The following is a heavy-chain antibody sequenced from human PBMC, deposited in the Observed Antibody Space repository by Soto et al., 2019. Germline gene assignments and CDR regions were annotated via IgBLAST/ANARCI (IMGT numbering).Heavy chain of an antibody. CDR3: ARGGIIMVRGGHIN. CDR1: GFTFSSYA. CDR2: ISYDGSNK. D-gene: IGHD3-10*01. J-gene: IGHJ4*02. Sequence: QVQLVESGGGVVQPGRSLRLSCAASGFTFSSYAMHWVRRAPGKGLEWVAVISYDGSNKYYADSVKGRFTISRDNSKNTLYLQMNSLRAEDTAVYYCARGGIIMVRGGHINWGQGTLVTVSS. V-gene: IGHV3-30-3*01.